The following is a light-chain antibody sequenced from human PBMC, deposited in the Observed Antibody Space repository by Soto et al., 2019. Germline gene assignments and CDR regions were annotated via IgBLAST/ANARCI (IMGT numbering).Light chain of an antibody. J-gene: IGKJ4*01. CDR3: QQYNYWPPLT. CDR1: QSVSSN. CDR2: GAS. V-gene: IGKV3-15*01. Sequence: EIVMTQSPATLSVSPGERATLSCRASQSVSSNLAWYQQKPGQAPRLLIYGASTRATGIPARFSGSGSGTEFTLTISSLPSEDFAVYYCQQYNYWPPLTFGGGTKVKIK.